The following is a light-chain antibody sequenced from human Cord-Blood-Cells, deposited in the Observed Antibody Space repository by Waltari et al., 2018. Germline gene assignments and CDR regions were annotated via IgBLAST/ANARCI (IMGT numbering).Light chain of an antibody. CDR3: SSYTSSSTLV. V-gene: IGLV2-14*01. Sequence: QSALTQPASVSGSPGQSITISCTGTSSDVGGYNYVSWYQQHPGKAPKVMIYDVSERPSGVSNRFSGSQSGNAASLTISGLQAEDEADYYCSSYTSSSTLVFGGGTKLTVL. J-gene: IGLJ2*01. CDR1: SSDVGGYNY. CDR2: DVS.